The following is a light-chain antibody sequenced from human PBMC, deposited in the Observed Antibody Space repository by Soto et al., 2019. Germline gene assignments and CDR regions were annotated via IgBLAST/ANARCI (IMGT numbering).Light chain of an antibody. V-gene: IGKV1-39*01. CDR1: QSISSY. CDR2: AAS. Sequence: DIQMTQSPSSLSASVGDRVTITCRASQSISSYLNWYQQKPGKAPKLLIYAASSLQSGVPSRFSGSGSGTDFTLTIRSLQPEDFATYYCQQSYSTPLNFGGGTKMDIK. CDR3: QQSYSTPLN. J-gene: IGKJ4*01.